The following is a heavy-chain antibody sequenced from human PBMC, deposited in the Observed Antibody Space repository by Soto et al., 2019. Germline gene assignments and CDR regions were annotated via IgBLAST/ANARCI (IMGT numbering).Heavy chain of an antibody. V-gene: IGHV4-4*02. CDR2: VSQSGNT. Sequence: PSETLSLTCTVSGDSISGSYWWSWVRQPPGKGLEWIGEVSQSGNTNYNPSLMSRLTISVDKSKNQFSLRLTYVTAADTGIYYCAREVPGLREVNRNWFDPWGQGTLVTVPQ. J-gene: IGHJ5*02. D-gene: IGHD3-10*01. CDR1: GDSISGSYW. CDR3: AREVPGLREVNRNWFDP.